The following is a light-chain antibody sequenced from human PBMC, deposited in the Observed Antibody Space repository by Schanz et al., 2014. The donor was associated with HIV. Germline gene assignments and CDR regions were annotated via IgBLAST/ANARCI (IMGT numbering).Light chain of an antibody. CDR2: EVI. V-gene: IGLV2-8*01. CDR1: SSDVGGYNY. CDR3: AGWDDSLNVWV. Sequence: QSVLTQPPSASGSPGQSVTISCTGTSSDVGGYNYVSWYQQHPGKAPKLMIYEVIKRPSGVPDRFSGSGSDTSASLAISGLQSEDEADYYCAGWDDSLNVWVFGGGTKVTVL. J-gene: IGLJ3*02.